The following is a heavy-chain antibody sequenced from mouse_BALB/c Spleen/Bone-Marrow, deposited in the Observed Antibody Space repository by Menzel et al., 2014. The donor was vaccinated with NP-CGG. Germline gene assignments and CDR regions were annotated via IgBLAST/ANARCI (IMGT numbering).Heavy chain of an antibody. D-gene: IGHD6-1*01. V-gene: IGHV10-1*02. J-gene: IGHJ1*01. CDR2: IRSKSNNYAT. CDR1: GFTFNTYA. Sequence: EVQGVESGGGLVQPKGSLKLSCAASGFTFNTYAMNWVRQAPGKGLEWIARIRSKSNNYATYYADSVKDRFTISRDNSQSMLYLQMNNLKTEDTAMYYCVRQGIADWYFDVWGAGTTVTVSS. CDR3: VRQGIADWYFDV.